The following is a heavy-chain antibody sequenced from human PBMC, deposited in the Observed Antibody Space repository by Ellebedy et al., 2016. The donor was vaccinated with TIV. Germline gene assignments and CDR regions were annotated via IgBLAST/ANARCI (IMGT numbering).Heavy chain of an antibody. CDR3: ARDAYPYAMDV. CDR1: GFTFSNYW. V-gene: IGHV3-7*03. CDR2: IQQDGSEI. Sequence: GESLKISCAVSGFTFSNYWMSWARQAPGKGLEWVATIQQDGSEIHYVDSVKGRFTISRDNAKNSLYLQMNRLRVEDTALYYCARDAYPYAMDVWGQGTTGTVSS. J-gene: IGHJ6*02. D-gene: IGHD2-2*02.